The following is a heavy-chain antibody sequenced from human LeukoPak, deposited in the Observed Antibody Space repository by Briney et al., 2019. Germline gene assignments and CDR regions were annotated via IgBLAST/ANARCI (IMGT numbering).Heavy chain of an antibody. J-gene: IGHJ4*02. CDR2: IIPIFGTA. CDR3: ARDWGYCTNGVCYYY. D-gene: IGHD2-8*01. CDR1: GGTFSSYA. Sequence: ASVKVSCKASGGTFSSYAISWVRQAPGQGLEWMGGIIPIFGTAYYAQKFQGRVTITADKSTSTAYMELSSLRSEDTAVYYCARDWGYCTNGVCYYYWGQGTLVTVSS. V-gene: IGHV1-69*06.